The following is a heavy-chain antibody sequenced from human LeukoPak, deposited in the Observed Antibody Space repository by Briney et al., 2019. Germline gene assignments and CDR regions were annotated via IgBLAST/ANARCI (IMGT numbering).Heavy chain of an antibody. V-gene: IGHV3-30*18. CDR1: GFTFSSSG. CDR3: AKDSYDRSGYYYYYFAY. Sequence: GGSLRLSCAASGFTFSSSGMHWVRQAPGKGLEWVAVISYDGSNKYYADSVKGRFTISRDNSKNTLYLQMNSLRAGDTAVYYCAKDSYDRSGYYYYYFAYWGQGAQVTVSS. J-gene: IGHJ4*02. CDR2: ISYDGSNK. D-gene: IGHD3-22*01.